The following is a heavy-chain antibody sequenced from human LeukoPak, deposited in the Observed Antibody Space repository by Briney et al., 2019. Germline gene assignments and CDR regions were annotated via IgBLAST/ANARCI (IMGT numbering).Heavy chain of an antibody. CDR2: IGSKVDGGTT. V-gene: IGHV3-15*04. J-gene: IGHJ4*02. D-gene: IGHD6-6*01. CDR1: GFTLSNAW. Sequence: PGGSLRLSCAASGFTLSNAWVTWVRQAPGKGLEWVGRIGSKVDGGTTDYAAPLNARFTISRDDSKNTLYLQMSSLKTEDTAVYYCATGIYTSSSFFFDYWGQGTLATVSS. CDR3: ATGIYTSSSFFFDY.